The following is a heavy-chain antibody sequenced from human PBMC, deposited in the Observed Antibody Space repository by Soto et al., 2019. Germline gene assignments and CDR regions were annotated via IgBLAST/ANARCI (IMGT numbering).Heavy chain of an antibody. D-gene: IGHD3-3*01. CDR3: ARLRNYDFWSGYPPSCYFDY. CDR2: ISAYNGNT. Sequence: QVQLVQSGAEVKKPGASVKVSCKASGYTFTSYGISWVRQAPGQGLEWMGWISAYNGNTNYAQKLQGRVTMTTDTSTSTAYMELRSLRSDDTAVYYCARLRNYDFWSGYPPSCYFDYWGQGTLVTVSS. CDR1: GYTFTSYG. J-gene: IGHJ4*02. V-gene: IGHV1-18*01.